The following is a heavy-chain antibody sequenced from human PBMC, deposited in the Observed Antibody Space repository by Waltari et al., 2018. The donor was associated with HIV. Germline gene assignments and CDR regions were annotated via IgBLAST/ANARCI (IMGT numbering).Heavy chain of an antibody. J-gene: IGHJ4*02. D-gene: IGHD2-2*02. CDR1: GFTFSGHS. V-gene: IGHV3-48*01. CDR3: ERASWGSSTNCYTWDC. Sequence: EVQLVESGGGLIQPGGSLRLSCAASGFTFSGHSMNWVRQAPGKGLEWLPVLESSSDTIYYADSVKGRLPISRENAKTSLSVQMNSLGAEDTAVYFCERASWGSSTNCYTWDCWGQGSLVT. CDR2: LESSSDTI.